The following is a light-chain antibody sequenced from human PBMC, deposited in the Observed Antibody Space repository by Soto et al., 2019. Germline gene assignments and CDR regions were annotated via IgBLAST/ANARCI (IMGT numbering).Light chain of an antibody. CDR3: QQLLSYPIT. J-gene: IGKJ5*01. Sequence: IQLTQSPSSLSEPVGDRFTITCLAIQDISSLLAWYQQKAGKAPKLLIYAASTLQSGVPLSFRGSGSGTSFTLTISSLQPEDFETYYCQQLLSYPITFGQRTRLEIK. CDR2: AAS. CDR1: QDISSL. V-gene: IGKV1-9*01.